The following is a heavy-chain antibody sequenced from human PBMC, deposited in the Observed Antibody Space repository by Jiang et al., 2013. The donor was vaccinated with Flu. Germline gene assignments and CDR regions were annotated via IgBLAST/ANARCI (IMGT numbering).Heavy chain of an antibody. D-gene: IGHD3-3*01. V-gene: IGHV4-30-2*01. J-gene: IGHJ4*02. Sequence: GPGLVKPSQTLSLTCGVSGGSISSGGYSWSWIRQAPGKGLEWIGYIYHSGSVHYNPSLKIRVTISVDRAKNQFSLKMSSVTAADTAVYYCARQEFLEWLLQYYFDYWGQGTLVTVSS. CDR2: IYHSGSV. CDR3: ARQEFLEWLLQYYFDY. CDR1: GGSISSGGYS.